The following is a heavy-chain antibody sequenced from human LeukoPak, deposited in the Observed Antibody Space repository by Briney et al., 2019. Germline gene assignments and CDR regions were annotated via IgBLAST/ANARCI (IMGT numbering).Heavy chain of an antibody. CDR1: GFTFSNYD. CDR2: IRYDGSNK. CDR3: ARGGKRALAGTRSPQYFQH. Sequence: GGSLRLSCAASGFTFSNYDMNWVRQAPGKGLEWVAFIRYDGSNKYYADSVKGRFTISRDNSKNTLYLQMNSLRAEDSAVYYCARGGKRALAGTRSPQYFQHWGQGTLVTVSS. V-gene: IGHV3-30*02. J-gene: IGHJ1*01. D-gene: IGHD6-19*01.